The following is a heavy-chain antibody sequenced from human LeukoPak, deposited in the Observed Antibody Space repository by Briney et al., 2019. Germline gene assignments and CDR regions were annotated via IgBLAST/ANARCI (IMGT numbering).Heavy chain of an antibody. CDR3: AREDSGWFAWFDP. CDR1: GGPISSGSYY. J-gene: IGHJ5*02. V-gene: IGHV4-61*02. D-gene: IGHD6-19*01. Sequence: SETLSLTCTVSGGPISSGSYYWSWIRQPAGKGLEWIGRIYTSGSTNYNPSLKSRVTISVDTSKNQFSLKLSSVTAADTAVYYCAREDSGWFAWFDPWGQGTLVTVSS. CDR2: IYTSGST.